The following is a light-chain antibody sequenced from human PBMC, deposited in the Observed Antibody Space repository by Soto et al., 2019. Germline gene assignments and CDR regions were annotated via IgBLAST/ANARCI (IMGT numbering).Light chain of an antibody. Sequence: SYELTQPPSVSVAPGQTATFTCGGDKIRTKSVHWHQQKPGQAPVLVVYDDTDRPSGIPERFSGSKSGNTVTLTISRVEAGDEADYYCQVWDRTTDFVVFGGGTQLTVL. CDR2: DDT. CDR1: KIRTKS. V-gene: IGLV3-21*02. CDR3: QVWDRTTDFVV. J-gene: IGLJ2*01.